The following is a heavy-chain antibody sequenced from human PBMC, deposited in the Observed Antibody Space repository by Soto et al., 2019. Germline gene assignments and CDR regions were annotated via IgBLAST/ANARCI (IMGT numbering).Heavy chain of an antibody. CDR1: GGAFSIYA. V-gene: IGHV1-69*06. Sequence: SVKVSCKASGGAFSIYAISWVRQSPGQGLEWMGGIIPIFGTANYAQKFQGRVTITADKSTSTAYMELSSLRSEDTAVYYCARDQAAVDTGAFDIWGQGTMVTVSS. J-gene: IGHJ3*02. CDR3: ARDQAAVDTGAFDI. CDR2: IIPIFGTA. D-gene: IGHD5-18*01.